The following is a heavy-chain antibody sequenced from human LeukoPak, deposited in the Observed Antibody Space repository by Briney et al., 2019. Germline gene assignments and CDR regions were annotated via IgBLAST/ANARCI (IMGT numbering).Heavy chain of an antibody. CDR3: AKEGRDVVVVAAAYYFDY. V-gene: IGHV3-74*01. Sequence: GGSLRLSCAASGFTFNSYWMYWVRQAPGKGLVWVSRIKGDGRDTGYTDSVKGRFTISRDNSKNTLYLQMNSLRAEDTAVYYCAKEGRDVVVVAAAYYFDYWGQGTLVTVSS. J-gene: IGHJ4*02. CDR1: GFTFNSYW. CDR2: IKGDGRDT. D-gene: IGHD2-15*01.